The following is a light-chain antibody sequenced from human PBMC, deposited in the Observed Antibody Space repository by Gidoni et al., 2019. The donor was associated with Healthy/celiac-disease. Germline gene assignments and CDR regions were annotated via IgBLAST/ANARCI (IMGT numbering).Light chain of an antibody. CDR3: QAWDSSTDV. Sequence: SYELTQPPSVSVSPGQTASITCSGDKLGDKYACWYQQMPGQSPVLVIYQDSKRPSGIPERFSGSNSGNTATLTISGTQAMDEADYYCQAWDSSTDVFGTGTKVTVL. CDR1: KLGDKY. CDR2: QDS. V-gene: IGLV3-1*01. J-gene: IGLJ1*01.